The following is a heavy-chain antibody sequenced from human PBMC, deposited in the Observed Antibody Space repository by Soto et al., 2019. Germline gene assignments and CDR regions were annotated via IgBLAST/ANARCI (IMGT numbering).Heavy chain of an antibody. CDR1: RGSINTGDYY. D-gene: IGHD1-26*01. CDR2: IYFSGTT. J-gene: IGHJ4*02. V-gene: IGHV4-31*03. Sequence: PSETLSLTCTVSRGSINTGDYYWSWIRHHPGKGLEWIGYIYFSGTTYYNPSLKSRFTISLDTSKNQFSLKLSSVTAADTAVYYCARAYSGTSLSVGLCDYGGQGTRVTVS. CDR3: ARAYSGTSLSVGLCDY.